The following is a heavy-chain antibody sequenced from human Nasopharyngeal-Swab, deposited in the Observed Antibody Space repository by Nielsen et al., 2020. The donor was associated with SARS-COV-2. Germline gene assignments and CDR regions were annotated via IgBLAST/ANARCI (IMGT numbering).Heavy chain of an antibody. CDR3: ARDTGGPFDY. CDR2: ISSSSSYT. D-gene: IGHD3-16*01. J-gene: IGHJ4*02. Sequence: WIRQPPGKGLEWVSYISSSSSYTNYADSVKGRFTISRDNAKNSLYPQMNSLRAEDTAVYYCARDTGGPFDYWGQGTLVTVSS. V-gene: IGHV3-11*05.